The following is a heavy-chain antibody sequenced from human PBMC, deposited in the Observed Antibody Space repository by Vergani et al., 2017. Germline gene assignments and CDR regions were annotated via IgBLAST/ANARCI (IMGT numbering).Heavy chain of an antibody. D-gene: IGHD2-15*01. CDR3: ARDTRSRYCSGGSCYSPGP. J-gene: IGHJ5*02. Sequence: QLQLQESGPGLVKPSETLSLTCTVSGGSISSSSYYWGWIRQPPGKGLEWIGSIYYSGSTYYNPSLKSRGTISVDTSKNQFSLKLSSVTAADTAVYYCARDTRSRYCSGGSCYSPGPWGQGTLVTVSS. CDR1: GGSISSSSYY. CDR2: IYYSGST. V-gene: IGHV4-39*07.